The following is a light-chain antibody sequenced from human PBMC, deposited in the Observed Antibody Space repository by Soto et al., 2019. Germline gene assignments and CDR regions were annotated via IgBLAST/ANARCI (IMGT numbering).Light chain of an antibody. V-gene: IGLV2-14*01. CDR3: SSYRSTPTPYV. CDR1: ISDVGTYNY. J-gene: IGLJ1*01. Sequence: QSVLSHPASVSWSPGHSITISCTGTISDVGTYNYVSWYQQHPGRAPKLIIYEVNNRPSGVSTRFSGSKSGNTASLSISGLHAEDEADYHCSSYRSTPTPYVLGTGTKVTAL. CDR2: EVN.